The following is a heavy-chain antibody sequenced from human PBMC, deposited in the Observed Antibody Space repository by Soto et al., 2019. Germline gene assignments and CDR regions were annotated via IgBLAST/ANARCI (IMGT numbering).Heavy chain of an antibody. V-gene: IGHV3-21*03. CDR1: GFTFSSYS. J-gene: IGHJ6*02. CDR2: ISSSSSYI. CDR3: GTAMVINYYYGMDV. Sequence: GGSLRLSCAASGFTFSSYSMNWVRQAPGKGLEWVSSISSSSSYIYYADSVKGRFTISRDNAKNSLYLQMNSLKTEDTAVYYCGTAMVINYYYGMDVWGQGTTVTVSS. D-gene: IGHD5-18*01.